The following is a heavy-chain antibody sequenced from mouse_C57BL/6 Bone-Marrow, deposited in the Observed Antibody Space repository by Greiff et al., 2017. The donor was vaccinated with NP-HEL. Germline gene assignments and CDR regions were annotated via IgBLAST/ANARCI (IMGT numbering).Heavy chain of an antibody. CDR3: ARGSLYYDYDGRDAMDY. D-gene: IGHD2-4*01. V-gene: IGHV1-52*01. Sequence: VQLQQPGAELVRPGSSVKLSCKASGYTFTSYWMHWVKQRPIQGLEWIGNIDPSDSETHYNQKFKGKATLTVDKSSSTAYMQLSSLTSEDSAGYYCARGSLYYDYDGRDAMDYWGQGTSVTVSS. CDR1: GYTFTSYW. J-gene: IGHJ4*01. CDR2: IDPSDSET.